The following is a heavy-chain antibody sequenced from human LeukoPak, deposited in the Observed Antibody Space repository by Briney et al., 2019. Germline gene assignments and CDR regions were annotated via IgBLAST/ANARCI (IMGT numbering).Heavy chain of an antibody. CDR3: ARDSGRITGST. V-gene: IGHV1-46*01. CDR2: INPSGGST. D-gene: IGHD1-14*01. CDR1: GYTFTSYY. Sequence: ASVKVSCKASGYTFTSYYMHWVRQAPGQGLEWMGIINPSGGSTSYAQKFQGRVTMTRDTSTSTVYMGLSSLRSEDTAVYYCARDSGRITGSTWGQGTLVTVSS. J-gene: IGHJ5*02.